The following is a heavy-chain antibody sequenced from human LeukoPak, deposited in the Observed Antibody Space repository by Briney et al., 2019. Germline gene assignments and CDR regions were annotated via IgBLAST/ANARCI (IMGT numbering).Heavy chain of an antibody. V-gene: IGHV4-34*01. J-gene: IGHJ5*02. D-gene: IGHD2-2*01. CDR2: INHSGST. CDR1: GGSFSGYY. Sequence: SETLSLTCAVYGGSFSGYYWSWIRQPPGKGLEWIGEINHSGSTNYNPSLKSRVTISVDTSKNQFSLKLSSVTAADTAVYYCARPHRYCSSTSCSTGGNWFDPWGQGTLVTVSS. CDR3: ARPHRYCSSTSCSTGGNWFDP.